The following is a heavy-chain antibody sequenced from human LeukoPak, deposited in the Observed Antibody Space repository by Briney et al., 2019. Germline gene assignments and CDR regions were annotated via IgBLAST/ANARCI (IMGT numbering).Heavy chain of an antibody. CDR2: ISAYNGNT. D-gene: IGHD5-12*01. CDR1: GYTFTSYG. Sequence: ASVKVSCKASGYTFTSYGISWVRQAPGQGLEWMGWISAYNGNTNYAQKLQGRVTMTTDTSTSTAYMELRSLRSDDTAVYYCARVVIVSGYDFNGWALYYYHYGMDVWGQGTTVTVSS. CDR3: ARVVIVSGYDFNGWALYYYHYGMDV. J-gene: IGHJ6*02. V-gene: IGHV1-18*01.